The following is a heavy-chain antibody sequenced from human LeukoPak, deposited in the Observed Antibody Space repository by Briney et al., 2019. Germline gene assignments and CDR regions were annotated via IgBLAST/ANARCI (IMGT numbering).Heavy chain of an antibody. J-gene: IGHJ6*03. CDR2: ISWNSGSI. CDR3: AKVGEAYTYYNNYMDV. V-gene: IGHV3-9*03. D-gene: IGHD3-10*01. CDR1: GFTFDDYA. Sequence: GGSLRLSCAASGFTFDDYAMHWVRQAPGKGLEWVSGISWNSGSIGYADSVKGRFTISRDNTKNSLYLQMNSLRAENMALYYCAKVGEAYTYYNNYMDVWGKGTTVTVSS.